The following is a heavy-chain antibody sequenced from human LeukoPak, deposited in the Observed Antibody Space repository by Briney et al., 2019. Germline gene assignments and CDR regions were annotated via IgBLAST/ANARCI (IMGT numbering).Heavy chain of an antibody. CDR2: ISYEGDT. Sequence: SETLSLTCAVYGVSLSGYYWRWIRQPPGKGREWLGEISYEGDTIYNPSLKSRLTISVDMSKNQFSLNLRSVSAAGTAMYVFARARSCESVYYFDLWGEGTTLSVSS. CDR1: GVSLSGYY. J-gene: IGHJ6*03. D-gene: IGHD1-26*01. V-gene: IGHV4-34*01. CDR3: ARARSCESVYYFDL.